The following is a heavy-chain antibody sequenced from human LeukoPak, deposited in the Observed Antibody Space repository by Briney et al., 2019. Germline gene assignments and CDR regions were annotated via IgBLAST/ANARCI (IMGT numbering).Heavy chain of an antibody. Sequence: PSETLSLTCAVYGGSFSGYYWSWIRQPPGKGLEWIGEINHSGSTNYSPSLKSRVTMSLDTSRNQFSLKLNSVTTADTAVYYCAKSNGYGLVDIWGQGTMVTVSS. CDR2: INHSGST. J-gene: IGHJ3*02. CDR1: GGSFSGYY. CDR3: AKSNGYGLVDI. V-gene: IGHV4-34*01. D-gene: IGHD3-10*01.